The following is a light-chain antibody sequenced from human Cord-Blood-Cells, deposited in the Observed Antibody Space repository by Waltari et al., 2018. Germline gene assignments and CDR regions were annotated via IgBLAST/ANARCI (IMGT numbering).Light chain of an antibody. V-gene: IGKV3-20*01. J-gene: IGKJ2*01. CDR3: QQYGSSPYT. CDR1: QSVSSSY. Sequence: VLTQSPGTLSLSPGERATLSCRASQSVSSSYLAWYQQKPGQAPRLLIYGASRRATGIPDRFSGSGSGTDFTLTISRLEPEGFAVYYCQQYGSSPYTFGQGTKLEIK. CDR2: GAS.